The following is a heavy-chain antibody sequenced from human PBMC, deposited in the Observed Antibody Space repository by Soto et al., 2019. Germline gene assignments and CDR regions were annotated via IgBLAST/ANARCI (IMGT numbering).Heavy chain of an antibody. CDR1: GASISSYY. D-gene: IGHD1-1*01. Sequence: PSETLSLTCTDSGASISSYYWSWIRQPPGKGLWWIGYVYYSGSTNYNPSLKSRVTISVDTSKNQFSLKLSSVTAADTAMYYCARDTTPSLWGQGTLVSVSS. V-gene: IGHV4-59*01. CDR3: ARDTTPSL. CDR2: VYYSGST. J-gene: IGHJ4*02.